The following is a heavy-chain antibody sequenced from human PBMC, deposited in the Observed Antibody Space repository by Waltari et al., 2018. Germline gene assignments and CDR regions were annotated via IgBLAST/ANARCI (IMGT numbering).Heavy chain of an antibody. CDR2: VIPVLGAA. Sequence: VHLLQSGAEVKEPGSSVKVPCKVSGGPFNNSGISWVRQAPGQGLEWMGGVIPVLGAANYAQKFQGRVTISADESSGTAYMEMSSLRSGDTAIYFCAFDTSGSEDYFDFWGQGTLVTVSS. J-gene: IGHJ4*02. CDR3: AFDTSGSEDYFDF. CDR1: GGPFNNSG. D-gene: IGHD3-10*01. V-gene: IGHV1-69*01.